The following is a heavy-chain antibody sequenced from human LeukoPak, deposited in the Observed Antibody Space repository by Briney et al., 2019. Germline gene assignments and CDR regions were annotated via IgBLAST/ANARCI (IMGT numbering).Heavy chain of an antibody. J-gene: IGHJ5*02. V-gene: IGHV4-39*01. CDR2: IYYSGST. D-gene: IGHD5-18*01. Sequence: PSETLSLTCTVSGGSISSSSYYWGWIRQPPGKGLEWIGSIYYSGSTYYNPSLKSRVTISVDTSKSQFSLKLSSVTAADTAVYYCARIGGYSYGFWDWFDPWGQGTLVTVSS. CDR1: GGSISSSSYY. CDR3: ARIGGYSYGFWDWFDP.